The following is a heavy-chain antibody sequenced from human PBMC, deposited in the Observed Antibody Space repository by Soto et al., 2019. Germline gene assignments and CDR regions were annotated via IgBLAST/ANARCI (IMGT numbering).Heavy chain of an antibody. Sequence: SETLSLTCTVSGGSISSGDYYWSWIRQPPGKGLEWIGYIYYSGSTYYNPSLKSRVTISVDTSTNQYSLKLSSVTAADTAVYYCARGRGYSYGHNFDYWGQGTLVTVSS. V-gene: IGHV4-30-4*01. CDR2: IYYSGST. J-gene: IGHJ4*02. D-gene: IGHD5-18*01. CDR3: ARGRGYSYGHNFDY. CDR1: GGSISSGDYY.